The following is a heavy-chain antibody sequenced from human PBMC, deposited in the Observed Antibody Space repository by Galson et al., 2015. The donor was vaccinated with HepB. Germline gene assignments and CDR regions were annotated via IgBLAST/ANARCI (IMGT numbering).Heavy chain of an antibody. J-gene: IGHJ4*02. V-gene: IGHV4-30-4*01. CDR2: IYYSGST. CDR1: GGSISSGNYY. CDR3: ARDSGYGTSDY. Sequence: TLSLTCTVSGGSISSGNYYWSWIRQPPGMGLEWIGYIYYSGSTYYNPSLKSRLTISVDTSKNQFSLKLSSVTAADTAVYYCARDSGYGTSDYWGRGTLVTVSS. D-gene: IGHD5-12*01.